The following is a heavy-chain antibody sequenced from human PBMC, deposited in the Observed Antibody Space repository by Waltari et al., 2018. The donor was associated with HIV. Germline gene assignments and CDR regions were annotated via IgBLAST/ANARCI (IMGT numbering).Heavy chain of an antibody. V-gene: IGHV3-74*01. Sequence: EVQLVESGGGLVQPGGSLRLSCRASGFTFSSYWMHWVPQAPGKGLVWVSRINSDGSSTSYADSVKGRFTISRDNAKNTLYLQMNSLRAEDTAVYYCASGYSSSWRSDYYYYGMDVWGQGTTVTVSS. CDR2: INSDGSST. CDR1: GFTFSSYW. J-gene: IGHJ6*02. CDR3: ASGYSSSWRSDYYYYGMDV. D-gene: IGHD6-13*01.